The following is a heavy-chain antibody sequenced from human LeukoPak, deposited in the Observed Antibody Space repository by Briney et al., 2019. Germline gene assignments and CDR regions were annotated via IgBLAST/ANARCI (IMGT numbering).Heavy chain of an antibody. CDR2: IIPIFGTA. J-gene: IGHJ6*03. CDR3: ASRFDLGTHYYYYYVDV. CDR1: GGTFSSYA. Sequence: SLKVSCKASGGTFSSYAISWVRQAPGQGLEWMGGIIPIFGTANYAQTFQGRVTITADESTSTAYMELSSLRSEDAAVYYCASRFDLGTHYYYYYVDVWGKGTTVTVSS. D-gene: IGHD3-16*01. V-gene: IGHV1-69*01.